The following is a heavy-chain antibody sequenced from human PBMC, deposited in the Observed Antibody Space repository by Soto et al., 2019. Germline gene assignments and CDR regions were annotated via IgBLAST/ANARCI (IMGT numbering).Heavy chain of an antibody. CDR3: ARSFLDNFDY. J-gene: IGHJ4*01. CDR2: IDPSDSDI. CDR1: GYRFGSYR. Sequence: GESLKISCKGSGYRFGSYRIAWVRQMPGKGLEWMGIIDPSDSDIRYSPSFQGQVTISADKSISTAYLQWSSLKASDTAIYYCARSFLDNFDYWGHGTLVTVSS. V-gene: IGHV5-51*01. D-gene: IGHD3-3*01.